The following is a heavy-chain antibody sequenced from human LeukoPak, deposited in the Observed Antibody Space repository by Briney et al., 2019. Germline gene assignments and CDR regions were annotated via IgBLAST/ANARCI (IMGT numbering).Heavy chain of an antibody. CDR3: ARDHMVTFGAPYRLNPYDAFDI. Sequence: SETLSLTCTVSGGSISSSSYYWGWIRQPPGKGLEWIGSIYYSGSTYYNPSLKSRVTISVDTSKNQFSLKLSSVTAADTAVYYCARDHMVTFGAPYRLNPYDAFDIWGQGTMVTVSS. D-gene: IGHD3-16*01. CDR1: GGSISSSSYY. CDR2: IYYSGST. V-gene: IGHV4-39*01. J-gene: IGHJ3*02.